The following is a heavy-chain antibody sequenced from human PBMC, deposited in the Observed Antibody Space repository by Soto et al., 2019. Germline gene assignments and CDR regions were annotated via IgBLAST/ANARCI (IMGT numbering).Heavy chain of an antibody. J-gene: IGHJ4*02. CDR3: ANAGVVPAATEPNDY. CDR1: GFTFSSYG. V-gene: IGHV3-30*18. CDR2: ISYDGSNK. D-gene: IGHD2-2*01. Sequence: VQLVESGGGVVQPGRSLRLSCAASGFTFSSYGMHWVRQAPGKGLEWVAVISYDGSNKYYADSVKGRFTISRDNSKNTLYLQMNSLRAEDTAVYYCANAGVVPAATEPNDYWGQGTLVTVSS.